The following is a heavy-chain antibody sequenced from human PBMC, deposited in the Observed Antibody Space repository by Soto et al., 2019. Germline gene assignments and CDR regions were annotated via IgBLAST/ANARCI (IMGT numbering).Heavy chain of an antibody. CDR2: IYYSGST. CDR3: ARLLGYGDYDNWFDP. Sequence: SETLSLTCTVSGGSISSYYWSWIRQPPGKGLEWIGYIYYSGSTNYNPSLKSRVTISVDTSKNQFSLKLSSVTAADTAVYYCARLLGYGDYDNWFDPWGQGTLVTVS. J-gene: IGHJ5*02. D-gene: IGHD4-17*01. V-gene: IGHV4-59*08. CDR1: GGSISSYY.